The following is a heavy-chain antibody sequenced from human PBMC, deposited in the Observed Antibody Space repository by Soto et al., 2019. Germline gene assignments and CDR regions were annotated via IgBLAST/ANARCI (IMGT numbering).Heavy chain of an antibody. J-gene: IGHJ6*04. CDR3: ARDRIPRGMDV. V-gene: IGHV3-66*01. CDR2: IYSGGST. CDR1: GFTVSSNY. Sequence: EVQLVEPGGGLVQPGGSLRLYCAASGFTVSSNYMSWVRQAPGKGLEWVSVIYSGGSTYYADSVKGRFTISRDNSKNTLELQMNSLRAEDTAVYYCARDRIPRGMDVWGKGTTVTVSS.